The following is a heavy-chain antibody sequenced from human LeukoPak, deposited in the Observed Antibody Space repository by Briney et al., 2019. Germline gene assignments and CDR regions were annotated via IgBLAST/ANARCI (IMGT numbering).Heavy chain of an antibody. CDR3: ARVSYYDSSGYYQLGGFDY. CDR2: IYHSGST. CDR1: GYSISSGYY. Sequence: PSETLSLTCTVSGYSISSGYYWGWIRQPPGKGLEWIGSIYHSGSTYYNPSLKSRVTISVDTSKNQFSLKLSSVTAADTAVYYCARVSYYDSSGYYQLGGFDYWGQGTLVTVSS. V-gene: IGHV4-38-2*02. J-gene: IGHJ4*02. D-gene: IGHD3-22*01.